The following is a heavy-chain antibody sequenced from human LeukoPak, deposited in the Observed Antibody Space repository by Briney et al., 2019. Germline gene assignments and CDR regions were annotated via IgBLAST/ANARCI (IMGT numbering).Heavy chain of an antibody. V-gene: IGHV1-18*01. CDR3: ARGPHSSGWYWTTYYYYYYMDV. J-gene: IGHJ6*03. CDR2: ISAYNGNT. CDR1: GYTFTSYG. D-gene: IGHD6-19*01. Sequence: ASVKVSCKASGYTFTSYGISWVRQAPGQGLEWMGWISAYNGNTNYAQKLQGRVTMTTDTSTSTAYMGLRSLRSDDTAVYYCARGPHSSGWYWTTYYYYYYMDVWGKGTTVTVSS.